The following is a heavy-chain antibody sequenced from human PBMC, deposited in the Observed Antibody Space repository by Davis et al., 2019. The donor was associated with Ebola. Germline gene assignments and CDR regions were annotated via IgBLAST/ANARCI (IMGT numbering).Heavy chain of an antibody. CDR2: ISSSSTNI. D-gene: IGHD2-21*02. J-gene: IGHJ3*01. CDR3: ARNQGADSPFDL. CDR1: GFRFSTYT. V-gene: IGHV3-48*04. Sequence: GGSLRLSCAASGFRFSTYTMNWVRQAPGKGLEWISYISSSSTNIYYADSVKGRFTISRDNAKNSLYLQMSSLRPEDTALYYCARNQGADSPFDLWGQGTMVTVSS.